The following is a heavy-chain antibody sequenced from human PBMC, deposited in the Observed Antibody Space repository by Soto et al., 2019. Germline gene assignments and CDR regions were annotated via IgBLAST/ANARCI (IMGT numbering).Heavy chain of an antibody. CDR1: GFTFSEYA. CDR2: IGGAGSNI. CDR3: ARSSIAARKVNWFDP. D-gene: IGHD6-6*01. Sequence: GGSLRLSCAASGFTFSEYAMTWVRQAPGKGLEWVSVIGGAGSNIYYADSVEGRFTVSRDDSKNTLYLRMDSLKASDTAMYYCARSSIAARKVNWFDPWGQGTLVTVS. J-gene: IGHJ5*02. V-gene: IGHV3-23*01.